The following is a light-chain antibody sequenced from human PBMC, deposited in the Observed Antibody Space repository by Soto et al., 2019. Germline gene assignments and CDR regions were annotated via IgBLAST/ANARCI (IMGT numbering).Light chain of an antibody. J-gene: IGLJ2*01. CDR2: DVS. V-gene: IGLV2-14*01. CDR1: SSDVGGYNY. CDR3: SSYTSSSTLSVV. Sequence: QSALTQPASVSGSPGQSITISCTGTSSDVGGYNYVSWYQQHPGKAPKLMIYDVSNRPSGVSNRLSGSKSGNTASLTISGLQAEDEADYYCSSYTSSSTLSVVFGGGTQLTVL.